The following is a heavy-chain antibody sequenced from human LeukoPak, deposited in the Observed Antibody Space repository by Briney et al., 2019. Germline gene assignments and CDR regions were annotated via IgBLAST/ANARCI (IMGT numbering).Heavy chain of an antibody. V-gene: IGHV4-39*07. J-gene: IGHJ2*01. Sequence: SETLSLTCTFSVGSISSSRYYWGWIRQPPGEGLECIGSIYYSGSTYYNPSLKSRVTISVDTSKDQFSLKLGSVTAADTAVDYCARTQGTAYGASWYFDLWGRGTLVTVSS. CDR3: ARTQGTAYGASWYFDL. D-gene: IGHD2-21*02. CDR2: IYYSGST. CDR1: VGSISSSRYY.